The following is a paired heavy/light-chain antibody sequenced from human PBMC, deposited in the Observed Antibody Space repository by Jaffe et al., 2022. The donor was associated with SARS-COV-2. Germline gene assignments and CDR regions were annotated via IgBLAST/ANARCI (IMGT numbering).Light chain of an antibody. CDR2: DVS. CDR3: SSFTSVSTWV. J-gene: IGLJ3*02. V-gene: IGLV2-14*03. Sequence: QSALTQPASVSGSPGQSITISCSGTSSDVGGFTYVSWLQQHPGKAPKLILHDVSNRPSGVSDRFSGSKSGNTASLTISGLQAEDEADYYCSSFTSVSTWVFGGGTKLTVL. CDR1: SSDVGGFTY.
Heavy chain of an antibody. CDR3: ARDWESYGYRGFDS. D-gene: IGHD3-16*01. V-gene: IGHV3-33*01. CDR2: IYYDGSQK. Sequence: QVQLVESGGGVVQPGTSLRLSCVMSGLRLGTYGIHWVRQAPGKGLEWVAVIYYDGSQKFYADSVKGRFTASRDNSKNTVYLQMNSLRAEDTAVYYCARDWESYGYRGFDSWGQGTLVTVSS. J-gene: IGHJ4*02. CDR1: GLRLGTYG.